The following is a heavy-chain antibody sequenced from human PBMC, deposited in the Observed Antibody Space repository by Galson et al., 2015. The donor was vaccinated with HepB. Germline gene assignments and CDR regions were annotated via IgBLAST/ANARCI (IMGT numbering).Heavy chain of an antibody. J-gene: IGHJ4*02. Sequence: SLRLSCAASGFTFSSYSMNWVRQAPGKGLEWVSYISSSSSTIYYADSVKGRFTISRDNAKNSLYLQMNSLRAEDTAVYYCARGPYEEGYCSSTSCYGVGYYFDYWGQGTLVTVSS. CDR3: ARGPYEEGYCSSTSCYGVGYYFDY. V-gene: IGHV3-48*04. CDR2: ISSSSSTI. D-gene: IGHD2-2*01. CDR1: GFTFSSYS.